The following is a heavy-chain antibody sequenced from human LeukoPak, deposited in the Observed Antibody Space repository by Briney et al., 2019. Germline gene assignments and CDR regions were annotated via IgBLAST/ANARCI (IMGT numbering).Heavy chain of an antibody. CDR3: ARGDLRSPRGWFDP. CDR1: GFAFSTSA. D-gene: IGHD2-21*01. Sequence: GGSLRLSCATSGFAFSTSAMHWVRQAPDTGLEWVAFISYDGSEKCYADSVRGRFTVSRDNSKSTLFLQMNSLRPEDTAVYYCARGDLRSPRGWFDPWGQGTLVTVSS. CDR2: ISYDGSEK. J-gene: IGHJ5*02. V-gene: IGHV3-30*03.